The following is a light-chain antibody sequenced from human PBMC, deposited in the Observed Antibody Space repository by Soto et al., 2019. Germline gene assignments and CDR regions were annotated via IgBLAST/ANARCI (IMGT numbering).Light chain of an antibody. V-gene: IGKV3D-11*01. J-gene: IGKJ4*02. CDR1: QGVSGY. CDR2: DAS. CDR3: QQRSKCHPS. Sequence: EIVLTQSPATLSLSPGNRATLSCRASQGVSGYLAWYQQKPGQAPRILIYDASNRATGIAARFSGIGSGTHFTHPITSLEPEDFAVDYSQQRSKCHPSFGGGTKVEL.